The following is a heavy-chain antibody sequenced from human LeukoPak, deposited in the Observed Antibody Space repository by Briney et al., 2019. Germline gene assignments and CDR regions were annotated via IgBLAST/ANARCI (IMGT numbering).Heavy chain of an antibody. CDR3: ARSLGYCSAGSCFPFDY. J-gene: IGHJ4*02. V-gene: IGHV3-7*05. CDR1: GFTFSSYW. Sequence: GGSLGLSCAASGFTFSSYWMSWLRQAPGKGLEWVANIKQDGSDKYYVDSVKGRFTISRDNAKNSLYLQMNSLRAEDTAVYYCARSLGYCSAGSCFPFDYWGQGTLVTVSS. CDR2: IKQDGSDK. D-gene: IGHD2-15*01.